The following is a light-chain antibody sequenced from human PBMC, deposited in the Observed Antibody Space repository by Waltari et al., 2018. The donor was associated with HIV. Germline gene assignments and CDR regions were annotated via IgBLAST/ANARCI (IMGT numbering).Light chain of an antibody. CDR1: QDISSW. CDR2: AAS. Sequence: DIQMTQSPSSVSASVGDRVTITCRASQDISSWLAWYQQKPGKAPNLLIFAASSLQSGVPSRFSGSGSGTDFTLPISSLQPEDFATYDCQQTKSFLTFGGGTKVEIK. J-gene: IGKJ4*01. V-gene: IGKV1-12*01. CDR3: QQTKSFLT.